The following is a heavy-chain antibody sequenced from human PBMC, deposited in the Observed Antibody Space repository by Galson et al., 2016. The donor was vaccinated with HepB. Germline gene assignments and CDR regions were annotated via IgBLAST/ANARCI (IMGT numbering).Heavy chain of an antibody. CDR1: GLTVSNHW. J-gene: IGHJ4*02. Sequence: SLRLSCAASGLTVSNHWMSRVRQSPGRGLEWVAADSMDGRRKFYADSVKGRFTISRDNSNSMLFLQMSSLRADDTAVYYCARRHEYCPPVGCSVDYWGQGTLVSVSS. D-gene: IGHD2/OR15-2a*01. CDR2: DSMDGRRK. V-gene: IGHV3-30*03. CDR3: ARRHEYCPPVGCSVDY.